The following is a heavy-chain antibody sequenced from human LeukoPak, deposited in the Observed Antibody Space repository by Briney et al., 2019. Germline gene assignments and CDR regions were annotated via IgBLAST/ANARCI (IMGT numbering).Heavy chain of an antibody. CDR2: IRYDGSNK. D-gene: IGHD2-2*01. CDR1: GFTFSSYG. J-gene: IGHJ4*02. V-gene: IGHV3-30*02. Sequence: PGGSLRLSCAASGFTFSSYGMHWVRQAPGKGLEWVAFIRYDGSNKYYADSVKGRFTIPRDNSKNTLYLQMNSLRAEDTAVYYCAGYCSSTSCPGVWGQGTLVTVSS. CDR3: AGYCSSTSCPGV.